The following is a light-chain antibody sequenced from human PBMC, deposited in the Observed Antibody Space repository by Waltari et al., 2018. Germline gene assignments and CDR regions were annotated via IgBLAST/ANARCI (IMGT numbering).Light chain of an antibody. CDR1: QSVSSSH. J-gene: IGKJ2*01. Sequence: ETVLTQSPGTLSLSPGERATLSCRASQSVSSSHLAWYQQKPGQAPRVLIYTTSNRATGIPDRFSGSGSGTDFTLTISRLEAEDFAVYYCQKYGGSPPYTFGLGTKL. CDR2: TTS. CDR3: QKYGGSPPYT. V-gene: IGKV3-20*01.